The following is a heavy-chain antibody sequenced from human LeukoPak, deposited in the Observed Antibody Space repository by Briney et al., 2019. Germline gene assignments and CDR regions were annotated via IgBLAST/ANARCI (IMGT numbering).Heavy chain of an antibody. CDR3: ARVAAAATIPQWYFDY. J-gene: IGHJ4*02. Sequence: GGSLRLSCAASGFTFSSYAMSWVRQAPGKGLEWVSAISGSGGSTYYADSVKGRFTISRDNSKNTLYLQMNSLRAEDTAVYYCARVAAAATIPQWYFDYWGQGTLVTVSS. V-gene: IGHV3-23*01. D-gene: IGHD6-13*01. CDR2: ISGSGGST. CDR1: GFTFSSYA.